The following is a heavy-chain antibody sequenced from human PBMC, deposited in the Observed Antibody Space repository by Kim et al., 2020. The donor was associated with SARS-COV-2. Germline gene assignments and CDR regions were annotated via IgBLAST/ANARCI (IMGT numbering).Heavy chain of an antibody. CDR2: IYTSGST. CDR3: ATRDYGGNSADYYYYYGMDV. CDR1: GGSISSGSYY. Sequence: SETLSLTCTVSGGSISSGSYYWSWIRQPAGKGLEWIGRIYTSGSTNYNPSLKSRVTISVDTSKNQFSLKLSSVTAADTAVYYCATRDYGGNSADYYYYYGMDVWGQGTTVTVSS. J-gene: IGHJ6*02. V-gene: IGHV4-61*02. D-gene: IGHD4-17*01.